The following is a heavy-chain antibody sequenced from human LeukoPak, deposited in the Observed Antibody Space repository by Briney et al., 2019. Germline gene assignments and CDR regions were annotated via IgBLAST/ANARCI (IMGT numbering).Heavy chain of an antibody. CDR1: GGSISSSNW. CDR2: IYHSGST. J-gene: IGHJ5*02. CDR3: ATAVGGYDILTGYYYWFDP. Sequence: PSGTLSLTCAVSGGSISSSNWWSWVRQPPGKGLEWIGEIYHSGSTNYNPSLKSRVTISVDKSKNQFSLKLSSVTAADTAVYYCATAVGGYDILTGYYYWFDPWGQGTLVTVSS. V-gene: IGHV4-4*02. D-gene: IGHD3-9*01.